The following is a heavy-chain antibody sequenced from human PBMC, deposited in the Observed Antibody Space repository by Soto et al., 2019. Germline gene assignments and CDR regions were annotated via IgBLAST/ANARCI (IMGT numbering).Heavy chain of an antibody. CDR2: LYWSDDR. CDR3: ARQGGFSDYDH. V-gene: IGHV2-5*01. D-gene: IGHD4-17*01. J-gene: IGHJ5*02. Sequence: ESGPTLVNPTQTLTLTCNFSGFSLSTDGLGVGWIRQPPGKALEWLALLYWSDDRRYNPSLRRRLIITKGTSETQVVLTLRSLDPGDTGTYYCARQGGFSDYDHWGQGISVTVSS. CDR1: GFSLSTDGLG.